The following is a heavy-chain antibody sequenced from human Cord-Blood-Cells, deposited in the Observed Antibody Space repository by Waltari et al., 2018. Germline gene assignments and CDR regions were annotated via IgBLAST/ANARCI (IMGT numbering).Heavy chain of an antibody. CDR1: GGSFSGHY. CDR2: INHSGST. D-gene: IGHD3-9*01. CDR3: ARGKEIFPDY. V-gene: IGHV4-34*01. Sequence: QVQLQQWGAGRLKPSETQSPTCAVYGGSFSGHYWSWIRQPPGKGLEWIGEINHSGSTNYNPSLKSRVTISVDTSKNQFSLKLSSVTAADTAVYYCARGKEIFPDYWGQGTLVTVSS. J-gene: IGHJ4*02.